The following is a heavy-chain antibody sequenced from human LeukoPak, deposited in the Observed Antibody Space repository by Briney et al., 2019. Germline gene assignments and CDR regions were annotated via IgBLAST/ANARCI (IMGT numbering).Heavy chain of an antibody. CDR2: ISGSVGST. D-gene: IGHD4-17*01. J-gene: IGHJ4*02. V-gene: IGHV3-23*01. Sequence: GGALRLSCAASGFTFTSYAMSWVRQAPGKGLEGVSTISGSVGSTYYADSVKGRFTISRDNSKNTLYLQMNSLRAEDTAVYYCAKAPNDYGDYFDYWGQGTLVTVSS. CDR3: AKAPNDYGDYFDY. CDR1: GFTFTSYA.